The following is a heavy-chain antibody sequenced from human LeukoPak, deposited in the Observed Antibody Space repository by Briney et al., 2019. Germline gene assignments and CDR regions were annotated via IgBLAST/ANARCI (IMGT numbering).Heavy chain of an antibody. CDR1: GYRFTDYA. J-gene: IGHJ5*02. Sequence: AASVKVSCKASGYRFTDYAMNWVRQAPGQGLEWMGWVNTNTGNPTYAQGFTGRFVFSLDTSVSTAYLQISSLKAEDTAVYYCARDSRLSGSGPWGQGTLVTVSS. CDR2: VNTNTGNP. V-gene: IGHV7-4-1*02. D-gene: IGHD3-10*01. CDR3: ARDSRLSGSGP.